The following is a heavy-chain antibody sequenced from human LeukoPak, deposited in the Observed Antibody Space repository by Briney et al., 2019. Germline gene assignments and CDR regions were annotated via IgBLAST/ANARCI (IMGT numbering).Heavy chain of an antibody. CDR2: IRQDGSAK. Sequence: GGSLRLSCAVSGFTFSTYWMSWVRQAPGKGLEWVANIRQDGSAKNYVDSVKGRFTISRDNAKNSLYLQMNSLRAEDTGVYYCATSSDAPANMWGQGTLVTVSS. D-gene: IGHD2-2*01. J-gene: IGHJ4*02. CDR1: GFTFSTYW. CDR3: ATSSDAPANM. V-gene: IGHV3-7*01.